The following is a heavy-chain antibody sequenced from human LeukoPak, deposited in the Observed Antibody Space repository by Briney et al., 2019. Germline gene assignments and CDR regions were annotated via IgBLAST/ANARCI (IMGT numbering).Heavy chain of an antibody. CDR2: ISYDGSNK. Sequence: GRSPRLSCAASGFTFSSYGMHWVRQAPGKGLEWVAVISYDGSNKYYADSVKGRFTISRDNSKNTLYLQMNSLRAEDTAVYYCAKPGLRYFDRSDYWGQGTLVTVSS. CDR3: AKPGLRYFDRSDY. J-gene: IGHJ4*02. CDR1: GFTFSSYG. V-gene: IGHV3-30*18. D-gene: IGHD3-9*01.